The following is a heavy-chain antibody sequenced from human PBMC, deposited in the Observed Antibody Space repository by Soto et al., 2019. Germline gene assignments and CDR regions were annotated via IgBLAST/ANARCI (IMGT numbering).Heavy chain of an antibody. CDR1: GFSLSSTRMA. CDR3: AHIVVAGLGYYFDY. Sequence: QITLKESGPTLVKPTQTLTLTCTFSGFSLSSTRMAVGWIRQPPGKALEWLALIYWDDDKRYSPFLKNRLTITKDTSKNPVVLTMSNMDPVDTARYYCAHIVVAGLGYYFDYWGQGTLVTVSS. V-gene: IGHV2-5*02. D-gene: IGHD6-19*01. J-gene: IGHJ4*02. CDR2: IYWDDDK.